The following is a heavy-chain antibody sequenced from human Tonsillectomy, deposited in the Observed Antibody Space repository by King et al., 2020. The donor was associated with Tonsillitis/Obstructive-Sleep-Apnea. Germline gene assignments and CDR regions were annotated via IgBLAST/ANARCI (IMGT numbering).Heavy chain of an antibody. CDR1: GYSFTSYW. Sequence: VQLVESGAEVKKPGESLKISCKGSGYSFTSYWIGWVRQMPGKGLEWMGIIYPGDSDTRYSPSFQGQVTISADKSISTAYLQWSSLKASDTALYYCATAYGARDYYYGMDVWGQGTTVTVSS. D-gene: IGHD4-17*01. V-gene: IGHV5-51*03. J-gene: IGHJ6*02. CDR3: ATAYGARDYYYGMDV. CDR2: IYPGDSDT.